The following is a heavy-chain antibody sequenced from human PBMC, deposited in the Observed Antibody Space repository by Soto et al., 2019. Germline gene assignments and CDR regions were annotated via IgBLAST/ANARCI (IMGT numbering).Heavy chain of an antibody. CDR3: ARCEEQWLVPWFDP. Sequence: QVQLVQSGAEVKKPGASVKVSCKASGYTFTSYDINWVRQATGQGLEWMGWMNPNSGNTGYAQKFQGRVTMTRNTSISTAYMELSSLRSEGTAVYYCARCEEQWLVPWFDPWGQGTLVTVSS. CDR2: MNPNSGNT. CDR1: GYTFTSYD. V-gene: IGHV1-8*01. D-gene: IGHD6-19*01. J-gene: IGHJ5*02.